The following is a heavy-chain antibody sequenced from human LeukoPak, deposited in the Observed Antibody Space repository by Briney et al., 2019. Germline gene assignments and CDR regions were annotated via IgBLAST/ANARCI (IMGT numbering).Heavy chain of an antibody. J-gene: IGHJ4*02. CDR2: IYTSGST. CDR1: GGSISSYY. V-gene: IGHV4-4*07. CDR3: AREGDGLWFGEHHFDY. D-gene: IGHD3-10*01. Sequence: SETLSLTCTVSGGSISSYYWSWIRQPAGKGLEWIGRIYTSGSTNYNLSLKSRVTMSVDTSKNQFSLKLSSVTAADTAVYYCAREGDGLWFGEHHFDYWGQGTLVTVSS.